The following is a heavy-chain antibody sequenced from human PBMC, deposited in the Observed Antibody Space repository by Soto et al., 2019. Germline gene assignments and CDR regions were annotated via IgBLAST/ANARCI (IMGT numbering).Heavy chain of an antibody. CDR2: LDQDGRER. Sequence: EVQLVESGGGLVQPGGSLRLSCAASGFTFSTYWMTWVRRPPGKGLEWVANLDQDGRERYYVDSVRCRFTSSRDTDQDSLYLQLNSLRAEDTAVYYCVCGGNFFVYWGQGTLVTVSP. V-gene: IGHV3-7*01. CDR3: VCGGNFFVY. CDR1: GFTFSTYW. D-gene: IGHD3-16*01. J-gene: IGHJ4*02.